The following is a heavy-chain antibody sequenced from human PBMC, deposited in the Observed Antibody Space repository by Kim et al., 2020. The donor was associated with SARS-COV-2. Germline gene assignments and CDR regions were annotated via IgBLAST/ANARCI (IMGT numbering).Heavy chain of an antibody. CDR3: AKDLLGYGDYFDY. CDR2: ISYDGSNK. Sequence: GGFLRLSCAASGFTFSSYGMHWVRQAPGKGLEWVAVISYDGSNKYYADSVKGRFTISRDNSKNTLYLQMNSLRAEDTAVYYCAKDLLGYGDYFDYWGRGT. CDR1: GFTFSSYG. V-gene: IGHV3-30*18. D-gene: IGHD4-17*01. J-gene: IGHJ4*02.